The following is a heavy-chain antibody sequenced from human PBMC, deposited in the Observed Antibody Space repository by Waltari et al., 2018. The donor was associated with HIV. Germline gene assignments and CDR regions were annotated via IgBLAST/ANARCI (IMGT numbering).Heavy chain of an antibody. CDR3: ARDNEHVLCDAFDI. Sequence: QLQLQESGPGLVKPSETLSLTCTVSGGSISSSSYYWGWIRQPPGTGLEWLRRIYYTGSTYDNPSIKRRVTISVDTSKNQFSLKLSSVTAADTAVYYCARDNEHVLCDAFDIWGQGTMVTVSS. J-gene: IGHJ3*02. V-gene: IGHV4-39*07. CDR1: GGSISSSSYY. D-gene: IGHD2-21*01. CDR2: IYYTGST.